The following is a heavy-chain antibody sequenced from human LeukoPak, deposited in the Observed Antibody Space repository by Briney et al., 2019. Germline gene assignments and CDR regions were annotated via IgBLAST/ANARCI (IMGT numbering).Heavy chain of an antibody. J-gene: IGHJ4*02. CDR2: INPNSGGT. D-gene: IGHD3-22*01. CDR3: ARASVVAKPYYDSSGYYS. CDR1: GYTFTGYY. V-gene: IGHV1-2*02. Sequence: ASVKVSCKASGYTFTGYYMHWVRQAPGQGLEWMGWINPNSGGTNYAQKFQGRVTMTRDTSISTAYMELRRLRSNDTAVYYVARASVVAKPYYDSSGYYSWGQGTLVTVSS.